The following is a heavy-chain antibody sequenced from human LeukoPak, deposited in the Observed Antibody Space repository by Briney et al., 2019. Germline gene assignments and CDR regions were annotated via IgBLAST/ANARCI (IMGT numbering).Heavy chain of an antibody. CDR3: ASGTRSTSKSSSWERTGRPYWYFDY. Sequence: PSETLSLTCTVSGGSISNSSYYWGWIRQPPGKGLEWIGSIYYSGSTYYNPSLKSRVSISADTSKNQFSLKLSSVTAADTAVYYCASGTRSTSKSSSWERTGRPYWYFDYWGQGSLVTVSS. D-gene: IGHD6-13*01. CDR2: IYYSGST. J-gene: IGHJ4*02. CDR1: GGSISNSSYY. V-gene: IGHV4-39*01.